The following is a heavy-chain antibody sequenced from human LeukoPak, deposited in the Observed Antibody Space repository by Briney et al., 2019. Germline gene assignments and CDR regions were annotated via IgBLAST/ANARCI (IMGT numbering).Heavy chain of an antibody. CDR1: GFTFSSYA. CDR2: ISGSGGST. J-gene: IGHJ4*02. D-gene: IGHD2-8*01. V-gene: IGHV3-23*01. Sequence: PGGSLRLSCAASGFTFSSYAMSWVRQAPGKGLEWVSAISGSGGSTYYADSVKGRFTISRDNSKNTLYLQMNSLRAEDTAVYYCAKAGLIVLVVYAIRRSHFDYWGQGTLVTVSS. CDR3: AKAGLIVLVVYAIRRSHFDY.